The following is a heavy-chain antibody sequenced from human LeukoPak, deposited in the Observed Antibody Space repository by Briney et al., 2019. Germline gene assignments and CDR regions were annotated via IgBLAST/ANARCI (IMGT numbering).Heavy chain of an antibody. D-gene: IGHD5-18*01. Sequence: GGSLRLSCAASGFTFSSYSMNWVRQAPGKGLEWVSSISSSSSYIYYADSVKGRFTISRDNAKNSLYLQMNSLRAEDTAVYYCARPTWGYSYGPPRYMDVWGKGTTVTVSS. V-gene: IGHV3-21*04. CDR2: ISSSSSYI. CDR3: ARPTWGYSYGPPRYMDV. J-gene: IGHJ6*03. CDR1: GFTFSSYS.